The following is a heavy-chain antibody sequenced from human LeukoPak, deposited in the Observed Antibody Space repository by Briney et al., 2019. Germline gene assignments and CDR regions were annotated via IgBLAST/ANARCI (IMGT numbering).Heavy chain of an antibody. CDR2: IYYSGST. J-gene: IGHJ5*02. Sequence: SETLSLTCAVSGASMNTHYWSWIRQPPGKGLEWIGYIYYSGSTYYNPSLKSRVTISVDTSKNQFSLKLSSVTAADTAVYYCARTLAGITMIEGNWFDPWGQGTLVTVSS. CDR3: ARTLAGITMIEGNWFDP. CDR1: GASMNTHY. D-gene: IGHD3-22*01. V-gene: IGHV4-59*06.